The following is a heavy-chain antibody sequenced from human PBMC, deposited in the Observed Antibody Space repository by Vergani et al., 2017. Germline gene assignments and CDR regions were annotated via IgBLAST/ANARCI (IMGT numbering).Heavy chain of an antibody. V-gene: IGHV3-30*03. CDR1: GFTFSSYG. Sequence: VQLVESGGGVVQPGRSLRLSCAASGFTFSSYGMHWVRQAPGKGLEWVAVISYDGSNKYYADSVKGRFTISRDNSKNTLYLQMNSLRAEDTAVYYCARVYPELRFPNYYYGMDVWGQGTTVTVSS. CDR3: ARVYPELRFPNYYYGMDV. CDR2: ISYDGSNK. D-gene: IGHD1-7*01. J-gene: IGHJ6*02.